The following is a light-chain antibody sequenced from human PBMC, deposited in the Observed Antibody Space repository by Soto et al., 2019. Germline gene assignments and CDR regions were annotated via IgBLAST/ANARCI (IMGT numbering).Light chain of an antibody. Sequence: DIQMTQSPSSLSASVGDRVTITCRASQAISNYLAWYQQKPGKVPKLLIYAASTLQSGVPSRFSGSGSGTDFTLTISSLQPEDVATYYCQNYNRAPFTFGPGTIVDIK. J-gene: IGKJ3*01. V-gene: IGKV1-27*01. CDR3: QNYNRAPFT. CDR2: AAS. CDR1: QAISNY.